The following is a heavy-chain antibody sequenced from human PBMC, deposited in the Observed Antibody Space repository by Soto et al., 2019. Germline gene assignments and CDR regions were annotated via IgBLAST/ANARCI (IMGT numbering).Heavy chain of an antibody. V-gene: IGHV4-30-4*01. J-gene: IGHJ6*04. Sequence: LSLTCTVSGGSISSGDYYWSWIRQPPGKGLEWIGYIYYSGSTYYNPSLKSRVTISVDTSKNQFSLKLSSVTAADTAVYYCARDYSNGYYYYGMDVWGKGTTVTVSS. CDR1: GGSISSGDYY. CDR2: IYYSGST. D-gene: IGHD4-4*01. CDR3: ARDYSNGYYYYGMDV.